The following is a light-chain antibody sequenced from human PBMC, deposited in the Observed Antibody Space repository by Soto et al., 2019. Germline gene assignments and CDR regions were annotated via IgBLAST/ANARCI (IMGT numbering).Light chain of an antibody. J-gene: IGLJ2*01. Sequence: QFALTQPASVSGSPGQSITISCTGTSSDVGGYNYVSWYQQHPGKAPKLMIYDVSNRPSGVSNRFSGSKSGNTASLTISGLQAEDEADYYCSSYTSSSTQVVFGGGTKLTVL. CDR3: SSYTSSSTQVV. CDR1: SSDVGGYNY. CDR2: DVS. V-gene: IGLV2-14*01.